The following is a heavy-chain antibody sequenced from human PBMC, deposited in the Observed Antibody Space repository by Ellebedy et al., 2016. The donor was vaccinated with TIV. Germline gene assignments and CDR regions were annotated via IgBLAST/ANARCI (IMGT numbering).Heavy chain of an antibody. V-gene: IGHV3-74*01. CDR3: ARGGHYYDSGSYSVYGMDV. D-gene: IGHD3-10*01. J-gene: IGHJ6*02. CDR1: CFTFSSYY. CDR2: LIVGGTLT. Sequence: PGGSLRLSCAASCFTFSSYYMHWVRQAPGKGLVCVSRLIVGGTLTSYAGAVKGRFTFSRDNAKNTLYLQMNSLRDEETAVYYCARGGHYYDSGSYSVYGMDVWGQGTTVTVSS.